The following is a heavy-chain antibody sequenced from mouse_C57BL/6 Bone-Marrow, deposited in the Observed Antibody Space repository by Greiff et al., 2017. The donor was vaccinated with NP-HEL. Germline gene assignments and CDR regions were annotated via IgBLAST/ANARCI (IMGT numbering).Heavy chain of an antibody. D-gene: IGHD2-4*01. CDR1: GYTFTSYW. CDR2: INPSSGYT. CDR3: AIFYYDYSYAMDY. J-gene: IGHJ4*01. Sequence: QVQLQQSGAELAKPGASVKLSCEASGYTFTSYWMHWVKQRPGQGLEWIGYINPSSGYTKYNQKFKDKATLTADKSSSTAYMQLSSLTYEDSAVYYCAIFYYDYSYAMDYWGQGTSVTASS. V-gene: IGHV1-7*01.